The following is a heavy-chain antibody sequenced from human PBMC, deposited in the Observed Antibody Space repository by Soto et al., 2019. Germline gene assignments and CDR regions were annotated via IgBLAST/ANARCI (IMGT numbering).Heavy chain of an antibody. V-gene: IGHV1-18*01. J-gene: IGHJ5*02. CDR1: GYTFTNYG. D-gene: IGHD2-15*01. CDR2: ISAYNGNT. CDR3: ARNMRDQLLLNNLFDP. Sequence: QVQLVQSGAEVKKPGASVKVSCKASGYTFTNYGISWVRQAPGQGLEWMGWISAYNGNTNYAQKLQGRVTLTTDIMSRIAKMELRSLVFDESAVYYCARNMRDQLLLNNLFDPWGQRTLVTVSS.